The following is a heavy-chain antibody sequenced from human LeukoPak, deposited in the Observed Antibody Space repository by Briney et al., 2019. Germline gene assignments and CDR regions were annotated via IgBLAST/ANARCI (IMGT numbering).Heavy chain of an antibody. Sequence: SETLSLTCTVSGGSISSGSYFWGWLRQPPGKGLEWSGSVYYNGDTYYNPSLESRVTISVDTPNNQFALKLSSVTAADTAIFYCARQNGGFGGYDLSTFESWGQGALVTVSS. CDR3: ARQNGGFGGYDLSTFES. CDR1: GGSISSGSYF. CDR2: VYYNGDT. V-gene: IGHV4-39*01. J-gene: IGHJ4*02. D-gene: IGHD5-12*01.